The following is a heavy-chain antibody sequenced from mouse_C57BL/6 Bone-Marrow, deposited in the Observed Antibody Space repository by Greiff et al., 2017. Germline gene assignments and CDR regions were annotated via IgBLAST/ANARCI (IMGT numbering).Heavy chain of an antibody. Sequence: EVQLQQSGPVLVKPGASVKMSCKASGYTFTDYYMNWVKQSHGKSLEWIGVINPYNGGTSYNQKFKGKATLPVDKSSSTAYMELNSLTSEDSAVYSCARSAGLRDAMDYWGQGTSVTVSS. CDR1: GYTFTDYY. CDR2: INPYNGGT. D-gene: IGHD2-2*01. V-gene: IGHV1-19*01. J-gene: IGHJ4*01. CDR3: ARSAGLRDAMDY.